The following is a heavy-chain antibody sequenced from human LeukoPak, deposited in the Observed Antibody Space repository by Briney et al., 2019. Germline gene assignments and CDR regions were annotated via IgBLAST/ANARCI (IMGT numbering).Heavy chain of an antibody. J-gene: IGHJ4*02. CDR1: GFTFSRYW. CDR3: ARGGSWDVDF. CDR2: LNEDGSDK. V-gene: IGHV3-7*04. Sequence: GGSLRLSCAASGFTFSRYWMTWVRRAPGKGLEWVADLNEDGSDKYYVEPVKGRFTISRDNTKNSLYLQMNNLRAEDTAVYYCARGGSWDVDFWGQGSLVTVSS. D-gene: IGHD6-13*01.